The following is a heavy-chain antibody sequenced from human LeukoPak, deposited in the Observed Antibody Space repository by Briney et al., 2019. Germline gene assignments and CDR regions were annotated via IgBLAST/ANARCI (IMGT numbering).Heavy chain of an antibody. D-gene: IGHD3-22*01. CDR3: ASSHLDYYDSSGYYPLGY. J-gene: IGHJ4*02. V-gene: IGHV3-7*01. Sequence: PAVNLRRSGAASGFTFSSYWMSWVRQAPGNELEGVANIKQDGSEKDYVDSVKVRFSISRDNAKNSLDLQMNSLRAEDTAVYYCASSHLDYYDSSGYYPLGYWGQGTLVTVSS. CDR1: GFTFSSYW. CDR2: IKQDGSEK.